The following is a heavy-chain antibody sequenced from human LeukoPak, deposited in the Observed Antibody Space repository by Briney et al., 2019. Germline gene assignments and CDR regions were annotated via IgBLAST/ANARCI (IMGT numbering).Heavy chain of an antibody. CDR2: IYYTGSA. D-gene: IGHD4-17*01. V-gene: IGHV4-59*12. Sequence: SETLSLTCNVSGDSFSSYYWTWIRQPPGKGLEWLGYIYYTGSAHYNPSLKSRITISVDTSKNQFSLRLTSVTAADTAVYYCARLTATKGTSYYYYYMDVWGKGTTVTISS. CDR1: GDSFSSYY. CDR3: ARLTATKGTSYYYYYMDV. J-gene: IGHJ6*03.